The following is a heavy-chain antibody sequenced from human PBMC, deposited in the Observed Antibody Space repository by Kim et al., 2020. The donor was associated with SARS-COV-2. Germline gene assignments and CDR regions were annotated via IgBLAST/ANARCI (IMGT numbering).Heavy chain of an antibody. V-gene: IGHV1-69*13. CDR2: IIPIFGTA. CDR1: GGTFSSYA. CDR3: ARDGELLLIGSGWFDP. Sequence: SVKVSCKASGGTFSSYAISWVRQAPGQGLEWMGGIIPIFGTANYAQKFQGRVTITADESTSTAYMELSSLRSEDTAVYYCARDGELLLIGSGWFDPWGQGTLVTVSS. D-gene: IGHD1-26*01. J-gene: IGHJ5*02.